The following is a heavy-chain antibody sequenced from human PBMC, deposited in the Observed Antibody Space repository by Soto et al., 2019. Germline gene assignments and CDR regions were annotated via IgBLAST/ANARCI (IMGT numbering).Heavy chain of an antibody. Sequence: GGSLRLSCAASGSTFSSYAMSWVRQAPGKGLEWVSAISGSGGSTYYADSVKGRFTISRDNSKNTLYPQMNSLRAEDTAVYYCAKGYYDFWSGYQDYWGQGTLVTVSS. J-gene: IGHJ4*02. CDR2: ISGSGGST. V-gene: IGHV3-23*01. CDR3: AKGYYDFWSGYQDY. D-gene: IGHD3-3*01. CDR1: GSTFSSYA.